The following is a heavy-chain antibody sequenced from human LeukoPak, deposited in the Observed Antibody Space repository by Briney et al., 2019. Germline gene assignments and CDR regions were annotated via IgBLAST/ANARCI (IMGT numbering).Heavy chain of an antibody. V-gene: IGHV3-23*01. J-gene: IGHJ3*02. CDR3: EKDLGSGSNRGFDI. D-gene: IGHD1-26*01. Sequence: GGSLRLSCAASGFTFSSYAMSWVRQAPGKGLEWVSAVTGSGGSTYYADSVKGRFTISRDNYKNTLYLQMNSLRAEDTAVYHCEKDLGSGSNRGFDIWGQGTMVTVSS. CDR2: VTGSGGST. CDR1: GFTFSSYA.